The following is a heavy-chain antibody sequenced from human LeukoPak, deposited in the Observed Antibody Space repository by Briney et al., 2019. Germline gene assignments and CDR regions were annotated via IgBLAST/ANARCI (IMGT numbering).Heavy chain of an antibody. D-gene: IGHD5-18*01. V-gene: IGHV3-30*04. CDR2: ISYDGSNK. CDR1: GFTFSSYA. J-gene: IGHJ4*02. CDR3: ARVFREGYVDTAKVTDY. Sequence: GRSLRLSCAASGFTFSSYAMHWVRQAPGKGLEWVAVISYDGSNKYYADSVKGRFTISRDNSKNTLYLQMNSLRAEDTAVYYCARVFREGYVDTAKVTDYWGQGTLVTVSS.